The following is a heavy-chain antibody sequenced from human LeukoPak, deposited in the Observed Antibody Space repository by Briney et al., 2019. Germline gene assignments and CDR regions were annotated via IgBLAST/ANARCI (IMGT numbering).Heavy chain of an antibody. V-gene: IGHV3-23*01. Sequence: GGSLRLSCAASGFTFSSYAMSWVRQAPGKGLEWVSAISGSGGSTYYADSVKGRFTISRDNSKNTLYLQMNSLRAEDTAVYYCAKKEAYYYGSGSDYFDYWGRGTLVTVSS. CDR3: AKKEAYYYGSGSDYFDY. CDR2: ISGSGGST. D-gene: IGHD3-10*01. J-gene: IGHJ4*02. CDR1: GFTFSSYA.